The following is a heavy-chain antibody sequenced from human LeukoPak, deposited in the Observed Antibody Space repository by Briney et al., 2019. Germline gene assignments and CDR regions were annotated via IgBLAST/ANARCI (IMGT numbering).Heavy chain of an antibody. J-gene: IGHJ4*02. CDR2: IKSKTDGGTT. CDR1: GFTFSNAW. CDR3: ITFSMIVVVITD. Sequence: GGSLRLSCAASGFTFSNAWMSWVRQAPGKGLEWVGHIKSKTDGGTTDYAAPVKGRFTISRDDSKNTMYLQMNSLKTEDTALYDCITFSMIVVVITDWVQGTLVTVSS. D-gene: IGHD3-22*01. V-gene: IGHV3-15*01.